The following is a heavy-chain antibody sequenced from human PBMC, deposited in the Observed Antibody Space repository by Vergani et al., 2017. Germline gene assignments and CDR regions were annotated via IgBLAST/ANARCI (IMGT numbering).Heavy chain of an antibody. CDR2: ISAYNGNT. CDR1: GYPFTSYG. V-gene: IGHV1-18*01. Sequence: QVKLVQSGAEVKKPGASVKVSCKASGYPFTSYGISWVRQAPGQGLEWMGWISAYNGNTNYAQKLQGRVTMTTDTSTSTAYMELRSLRADDTAVYYCARSDSSCDRHVGLGHYWGQGTLVTVSS. CDR3: ARSDSSCDRHVGLGHY. D-gene: IGHD3-22*01. J-gene: IGHJ4*02.